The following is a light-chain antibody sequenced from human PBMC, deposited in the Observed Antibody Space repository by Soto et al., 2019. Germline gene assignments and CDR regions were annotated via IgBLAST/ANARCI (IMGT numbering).Light chain of an antibody. CDR2: DAS. V-gene: IGKV1-5*01. CDR1: QSISRW. J-gene: IGKJ5*01. CDR3: QQYNTYST. Sequence: PSTLSASVGDRVTITCRASQSISRWLAWYQQKPGKAPKALIYDASTLRSGVPSRFSGGGSGTEFTLTISSLQPDDFATYYCQQYNTYSTFGQGTRLEIK.